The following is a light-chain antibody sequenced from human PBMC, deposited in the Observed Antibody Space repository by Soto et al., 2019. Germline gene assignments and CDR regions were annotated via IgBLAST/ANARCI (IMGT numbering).Light chain of an antibody. J-gene: IGLJ2*01. V-gene: IGLV1-40*01. CDR3: QSYDSSLTVAI. CDR1: NSNIGAGYD. CDR2: ANN. Sequence: QSVLTQPPSVSGAPGQTITISCAGSNSNIGAGYDVHWYKQLPGTAPKLFIYANNNRPSGVPDRFSGSKSGTSASLAITGLLAEDEADYYCQSYDSSLTVAIFGGGTKLTVL.